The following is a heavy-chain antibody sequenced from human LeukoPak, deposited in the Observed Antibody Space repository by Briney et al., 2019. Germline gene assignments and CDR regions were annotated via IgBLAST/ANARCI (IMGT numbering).Heavy chain of an antibody. CDR1: GFTFGDYA. CDR3: ARDGGVTGLDY. Sequence: PGGSLRLTCTASGFTFGDYAMSWFRQAPGRGLEWVGFIRSKAYGGTTEYAASLKGRFTISRDNAKNSLYLQMNSLRAEDTAVYYCARDGGVTGLDYWGQGTLVTVSS. CDR2: IRSKAYGGTT. D-gene: IGHD2-21*02. J-gene: IGHJ4*02. V-gene: IGHV3-49*03.